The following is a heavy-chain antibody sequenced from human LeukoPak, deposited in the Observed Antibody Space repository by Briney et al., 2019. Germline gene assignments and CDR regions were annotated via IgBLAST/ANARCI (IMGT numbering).Heavy chain of an antibody. D-gene: IGHD6-13*01. Sequence: GGSLRLSCSASGFTFSSYAMHWVRQAPGKGLEYVSAISSNGGSTYYADSVEGRFTISRDNSKNTLYLQMSSLRAEDTAVYYCVKSDGGYSSSWYRQVWFDPWGQGTLVTVSS. V-gene: IGHV3-64D*09. J-gene: IGHJ5*02. CDR3: VKSDGGYSSSWYRQVWFDP. CDR1: GFTFSSYA. CDR2: ISSNGGST.